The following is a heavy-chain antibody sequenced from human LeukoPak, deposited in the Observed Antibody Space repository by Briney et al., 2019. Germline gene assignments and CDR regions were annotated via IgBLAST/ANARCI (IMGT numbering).Heavy chain of an antibody. V-gene: IGHV1-2*02. J-gene: IGHJ4*02. CDR3: ARGRISLRGMVRGVIRQYYFDY. Sequence: ASVKVSCKASGYTFAGYYLHWVRQAPGQGLEWMGWINPNSGGTDYTQKFQGRVTMTRDTSINTAYMELSRLTSDDTAVYYCARGRISLRGMVRGVIRQYYFDYWGQGTLVTVSS. CDR2: INPNSGGT. CDR1: GYTFAGYY. D-gene: IGHD3-10*01.